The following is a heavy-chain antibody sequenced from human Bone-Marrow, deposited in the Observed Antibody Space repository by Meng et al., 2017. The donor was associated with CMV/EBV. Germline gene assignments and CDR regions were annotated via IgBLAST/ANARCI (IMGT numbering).Heavy chain of an antibody. CDR3: ARAPRGSPGNY. CDR1: GFTFSSYS. J-gene: IGHJ4*02. CDR2: ISSSSSYI. V-gene: IGHV3-21*01. D-gene: IGHD1-26*01. Sequence: GESLKISCAASGFTFSSYSMNWVRQAPGKGLEWVSSISSSSSYIYYADSVKGRFTISRDNAKNSLYLQMNSLRAEETAVYYCARAPRGSPGNYWGQGTLVTVSS.